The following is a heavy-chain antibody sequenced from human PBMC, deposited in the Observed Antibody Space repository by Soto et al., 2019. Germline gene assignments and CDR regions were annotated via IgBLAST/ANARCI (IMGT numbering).Heavy chain of an antibody. J-gene: IGHJ4*02. V-gene: IGHV3-23*01. D-gene: IGHD2-2*02. CDR1: GFDFNKYA. Sequence: GGSLRLSCAAFGFDFNKYAMTWVRQAPGKGLQWVSSITSNGDSTYYADSVKGRFTTSRDNSKNTLYLQMNSLRADDTAVFYCAKDSPSYTTSPFYFDSWGQGTLVTVSS. CDR2: ITSNGDST. CDR3: AKDSPSYTTSPFYFDS.